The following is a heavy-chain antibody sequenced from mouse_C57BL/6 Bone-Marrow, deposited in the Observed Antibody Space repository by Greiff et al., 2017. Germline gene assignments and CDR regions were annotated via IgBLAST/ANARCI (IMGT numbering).Heavy chain of an antibody. CDR3: ARWGYAMDY. CDR1: GYAFSSSW. J-gene: IGHJ4*01. CDR2: IYPGDGDT. V-gene: IGHV1-82*01. Sequence: VQLQQSGPELVKPGASVKISCKASGYAFSSSWMNWVKQRPGKGLEWIGRIYPGDGDTNYNEKFKGKATFTADTSSNTAYMQLSSLTTEDSAIYYCARWGYAMDYWGQGTSVTVSS.